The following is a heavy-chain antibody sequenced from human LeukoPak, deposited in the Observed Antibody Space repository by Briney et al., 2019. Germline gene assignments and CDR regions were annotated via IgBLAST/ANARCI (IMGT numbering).Heavy chain of an antibody. CDR2: IYYSGST. CDR3: ARDRSGYDLYY. V-gene: IGHV4-30-4*08. CDR1: GGSISSGDYY. J-gene: IGHJ4*02. Sequence: SETLSLTCTVSGGSISSGDYYWSWIRQPPGKGLEWIGYIYYSGSTYYNPSLKSRVTISVDTSRSQFSLKLSSVTAADTAVYYCARDRSGYDLYYWSQGTLVTVSS. D-gene: IGHD5-12*01.